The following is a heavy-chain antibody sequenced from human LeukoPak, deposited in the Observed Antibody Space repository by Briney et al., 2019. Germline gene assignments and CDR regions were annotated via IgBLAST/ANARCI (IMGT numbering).Heavy chain of an antibody. CDR1: GFTFSSFG. Sequence: GGSLRLSCAASGFTFSSFGMSWVRQAPGKGLEWVSAISGIGVRTYYADSVKGRFTISRDNSKNTLFLQMNSLRAEDTAVYYCAKGNGDYEDDYWGQGTLVTVSS. J-gene: IGHJ4*02. V-gene: IGHV3-23*01. CDR2: ISGIGVRT. CDR3: AKGNGDYEDDY. D-gene: IGHD4-17*01.